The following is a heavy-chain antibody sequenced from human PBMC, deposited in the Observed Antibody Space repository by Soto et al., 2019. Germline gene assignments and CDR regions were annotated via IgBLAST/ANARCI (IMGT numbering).Heavy chain of an antibody. CDR2: IIPNFGTA. CDR3: ARDLPNGDSSGYGY. J-gene: IGHJ4*02. V-gene: IGHV1-69*01. CDR1: GGTFSSYA. Sequence: QVQLVQSGAEVKKPGSSVKVSCKASGGTFSSYAISWVRQAPGQGLEWMGGIIPNFGTANYAQKFQGRVTITADESTSTAYMELSILRSEDTAVYYCARDLPNGDSSGYGYWGQGTLVTVSS. D-gene: IGHD3-22*01.